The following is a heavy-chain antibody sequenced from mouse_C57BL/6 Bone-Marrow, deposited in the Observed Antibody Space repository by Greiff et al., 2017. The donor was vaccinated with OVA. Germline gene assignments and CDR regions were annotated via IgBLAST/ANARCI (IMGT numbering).Heavy chain of an antibody. CDR1: GYTFTGYW. CDR3: ERGVYYGSSFLNWYVDV. D-gene: IGHD1-1*01. CDR2: INPSSGDT. V-gene: IGHV1-7*01. Sequence: QVQLQQSGAELVKPGASVKLSCKASGYTFTGYWMHWVKQRPGQGLEWIGYINPSSGDTKYNQKFKDKATLTADKSSSTAYMQLSSLTYEDSAVSYWERGVYYGSSFLNWYVDVWGTGTTVTVSS. J-gene: IGHJ1*03.